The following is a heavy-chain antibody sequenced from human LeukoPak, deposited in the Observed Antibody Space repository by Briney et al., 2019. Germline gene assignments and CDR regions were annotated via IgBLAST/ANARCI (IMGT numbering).Heavy chain of an antibody. CDR2: IYYSGST. Sequence: SETLSLTCTVSDGSISSISYYWGWIHRPPGKGLEWIESIYYSGSTYYNPSLKSRVTISVDTSKNQFSLKLSSVTAADTAVYYCARRYSSRQDFDYWGQGTLVTVSS. J-gene: IGHJ4*02. D-gene: IGHD6-13*01. CDR1: DGSISSISYY. CDR3: ARRYSSRQDFDY. V-gene: IGHV4-39*01.